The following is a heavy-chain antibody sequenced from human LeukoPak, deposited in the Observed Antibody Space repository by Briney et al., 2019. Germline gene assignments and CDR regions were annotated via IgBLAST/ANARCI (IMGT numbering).Heavy chain of an antibody. Sequence: ASVKVSCKASGYTFTGYYMHWVRQAPGQGLEWMGRTNPNSGGTNYAQKFQGRVTMTRDTSISTAYMELSRLRSDDTAVYYCARDRSSGSYYGDFDYWGQGTLVTVSS. J-gene: IGHJ4*02. D-gene: IGHD1-26*01. CDR2: TNPNSGGT. CDR1: GYTFTGYY. V-gene: IGHV1-2*06. CDR3: ARDRSSGSYYGDFDY.